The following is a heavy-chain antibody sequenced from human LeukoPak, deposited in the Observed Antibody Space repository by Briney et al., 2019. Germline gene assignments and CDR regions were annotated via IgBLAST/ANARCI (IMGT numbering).Heavy chain of an antibody. J-gene: IGHJ3*02. CDR3: ARDGTQRGYSYAFDI. V-gene: IGHV4-30-4*08. D-gene: IGHD5-18*01. Sequence: SETLSLTCTVSGGSISSGDYYWSWIRQPPGKGLEWVGYIYYSGSTYYNPSLKSRVTISVDTSKNQFSLKPSSVPAADTTVYYCARDGTQRGYSYAFDIWGQGTMVTVSS. CDR2: IYYSGST. CDR1: GGSISSGDYY.